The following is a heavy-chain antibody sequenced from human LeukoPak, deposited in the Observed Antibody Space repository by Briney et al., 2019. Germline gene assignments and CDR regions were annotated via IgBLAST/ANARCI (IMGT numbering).Heavy chain of an antibody. V-gene: IGHV4-30-2*01. CDR3: AREGLGIAAADY. D-gene: IGHD6-13*01. J-gene: IGHJ4*02. CDR2: IYHSGST. Sequence: SQTLSLTCTVSGGSINSGGYYWSWIRQPPGKGLEWIGYIYHSGSTYYNPSLKSRVTISVDRSKNQFSLKLSSVTAADTAVYYCAREGLGIAAADYWGQGTLVTVSS. CDR1: GGSINSGGYY.